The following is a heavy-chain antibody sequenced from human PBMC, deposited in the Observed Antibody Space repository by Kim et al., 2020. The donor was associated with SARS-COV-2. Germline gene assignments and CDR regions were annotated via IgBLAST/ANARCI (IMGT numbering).Heavy chain of an antibody. CDR2: ISGSGGST. D-gene: IGHD3-10*01. Sequence: GGSLRLSCAASGFTFSSYAMSWVRQAPGKGLEWVSAISGSGGSTYYADSVKGRFTISRDNSKNTLYLQMNSLRAEDTAVYYCAKDQRNGSGSYGYYYYYYGMDVWGQGTTVTVSS. CDR3: AKDQRNGSGSYGYYYYYYGMDV. V-gene: IGHV3-23*01. CDR1: GFTFSSYA. J-gene: IGHJ6*02.